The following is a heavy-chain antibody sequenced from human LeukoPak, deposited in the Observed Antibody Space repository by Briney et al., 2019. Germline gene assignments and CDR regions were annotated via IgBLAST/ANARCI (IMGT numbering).Heavy chain of an antibody. J-gene: IGHJ4*02. CDR2: IYHSGSV. V-gene: IGHV4-59*01. Sequence: PSETLSLTCTVSGGSISNYYWSWIRQPPGKGLEWIGYIYHSGSVNYNPSLKSRVTISVDTTNNQFSLKLNSATAADTAVYYCARGGGFGSPPAYWGQGTLVTVSS. D-gene: IGHD3-10*01. CDR1: GGSISNYY. CDR3: ARGGGFGSPPAY.